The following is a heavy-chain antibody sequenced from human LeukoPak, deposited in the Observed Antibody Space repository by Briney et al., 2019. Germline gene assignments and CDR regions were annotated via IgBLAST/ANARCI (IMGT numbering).Heavy chain of an antibody. CDR2: INTYNGNT. V-gene: IGHV1-18*01. J-gene: IGHJ4*02. D-gene: IGHD5-18*01. CDR3: ARDRMDTGTYFDY. CDR1: GYTFTTYG. Sequence: ASVKVSCRSSGYTFTTYGITWVRQAPGQGLEWMGWINTYNGNTNYAQKLQGRVTMTTDTSTSTAYMELRSLRSDDTAMYYYARDRMDTGTYFDYWGQGTLVTVSS.